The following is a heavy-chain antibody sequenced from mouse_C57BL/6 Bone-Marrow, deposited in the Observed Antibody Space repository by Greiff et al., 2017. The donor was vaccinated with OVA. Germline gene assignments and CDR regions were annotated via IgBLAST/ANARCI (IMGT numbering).Heavy chain of an antibody. V-gene: IGHV1-69*01. CDR2: IDPSASYT. CDR3: ARGIYYYGSSYVDFDV. CDR1: GYTFTSYW. Sequence: QVQLQQPGAELVMPGASVKLSCKASGYTFTSYWMHWVKQRPGQGLEWIGEIDPSASYTNYNQKFKGKSTLTVDKSSSTAYMQLSSLTSEDSAVYYCARGIYYYGSSYVDFDVWGTGTTVTVAS. J-gene: IGHJ1*03. D-gene: IGHD1-1*01.